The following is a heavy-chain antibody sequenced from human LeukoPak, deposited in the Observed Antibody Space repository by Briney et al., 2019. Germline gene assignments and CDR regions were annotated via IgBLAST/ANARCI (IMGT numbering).Heavy chain of an antibody. Sequence: TTGGSLRLSCAASGFSFSDYYMSWVRQAPGKGLEGISYITTSSSTNYADSVKGRFTISRDNAKNSVVLQMNSLRAEDTAVYYCTRERRGSYYAFESWGQGTLVSVSS. CDR1: GFSFSDYY. D-gene: IGHD3-16*01. CDR3: TRERRGSYYAFES. J-gene: IGHJ4*02. CDR2: ITTSSST. V-gene: IGHV3-69-1*01.